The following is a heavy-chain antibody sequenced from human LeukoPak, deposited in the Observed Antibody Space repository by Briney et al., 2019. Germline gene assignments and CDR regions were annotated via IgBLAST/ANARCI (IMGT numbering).Heavy chain of an antibody. V-gene: IGHV3-7*01. Sequence: GGSLKLSCAASGFTFSSYWMTWVRQAPGKGLEWVANIKPDGSVGYYVDSVRGRSIISRDNAGNSLYLQMNSLRVEDTAVYYCTQNLVAAAGDHWGQGTLLIVSS. J-gene: IGHJ4*02. CDR1: GFTFSSYW. D-gene: IGHD6-13*01. CDR2: IKPDGSVG. CDR3: TQNLVAAAGDH.